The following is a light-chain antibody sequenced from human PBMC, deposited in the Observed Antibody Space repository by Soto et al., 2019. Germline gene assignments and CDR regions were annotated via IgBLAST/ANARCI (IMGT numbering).Light chain of an antibody. CDR3: QQRSNWPIT. V-gene: IGKV3D-20*02. J-gene: IGKJ5*01. Sequence: EIVLTQSPGTLSLSPGDRATLSCRASQTVSNNYLAWYQQHPGQPPRLLIYGASNRATGIPARFSGSGSGTDFTLTISSLEPEDFAVYYCQQRSNWPITFGQGTRLQIK. CDR1: QTVSNNY. CDR2: GAS.